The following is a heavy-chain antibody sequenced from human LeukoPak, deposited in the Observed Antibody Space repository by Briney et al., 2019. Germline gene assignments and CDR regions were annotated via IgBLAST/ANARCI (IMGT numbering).Heavy chain of an antibody. J-gene: IGHJ3*02. CDR3: ARVQSGVILAFDI. Sequence: GGSLRLSCAASGFIFSNYWMSWVRQAPGKGLEWVANIKADGSEKYYVDSVKGRFTTSRDNSQKSLYLRMNSLRPEDTAVYYCARVQSGVILAFDIWGQGTMVTVSS. V-gene: IGHV3-7*03. CDR2: IKADGSEK. D-gene: IGHD7-27*01. CDR1: GFIFSNYW.